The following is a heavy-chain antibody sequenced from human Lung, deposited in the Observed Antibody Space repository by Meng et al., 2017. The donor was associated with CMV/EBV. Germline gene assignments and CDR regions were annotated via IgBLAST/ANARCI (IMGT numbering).Heavy chain of an antibody. CDR1: GFTFSSYA. D-gene: IGHD3-10*01. V-gene: IGHV3-23*01. J-gene: IGHJ4*02. CDR3: AKRLGGLLSSDADLGY. CDR2: ISGSGGST. Sequence: GESLKISCAASGFTFSSYAMSWVRQAPGKGLEWVSAISGSGGSTYYADSAKGRFTISRDNSKNTLYLQMNSLRAEDTAVYYCAKRLGGLLSSDADLGYLGQRNLVTFSS.